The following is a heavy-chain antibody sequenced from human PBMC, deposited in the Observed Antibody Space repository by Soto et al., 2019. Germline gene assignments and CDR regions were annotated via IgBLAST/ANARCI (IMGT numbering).Heavy chain of an antibody. CDR2: ITDSGSGT. J-gene: IGHJ4*02. CDR3: AKGLINGRWYAAD. Sequence: EVHLLESGGGLVQPGESLRLSCGASGFTFSSCVMSWVRQAPGKGLEWVSCITDSGSGTYCADSVKGRFTISRDNSKNTMYLQMNNLRVEDTGVYYCAKGLINGRWYAADWGQGTLVTVSS. V-gene: IGHV3-23*01. CDR1: GFTFSSCV. D-gene: IGHD6-13*01.